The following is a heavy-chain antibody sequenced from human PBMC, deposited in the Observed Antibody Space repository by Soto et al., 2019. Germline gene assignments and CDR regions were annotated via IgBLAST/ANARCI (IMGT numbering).Heavy chain of an antibody. CDR2: TYDSGSA. D-gene: IGHD2-15*01. CDR3: AGYSVGIGGRGP. J-gene: IGHJ1*01. V-gene: IGHV4-30-4*01. Sequence: QEHLQESGPGLVRPSQTLSLTRTVSGASISSSRYHWSWIRQPPGKGLEWIGHTYDSGSAYYNPSLTGEVIMSVDKFKNQFSRILRSVTYADTAVYYCAGYSVGIGGRGPWGHCALVTVSS. CDR1: GASISSSRYH.